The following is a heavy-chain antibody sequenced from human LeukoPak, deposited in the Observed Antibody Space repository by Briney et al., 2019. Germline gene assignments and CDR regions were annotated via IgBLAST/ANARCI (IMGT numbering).Heavy chain of an antibody. V-gene: IGHV1-18*01. CDR1: GYTFTSYG. Sequence: ASVKVSCKASGYTFTSYGISWVRQAPGQGLEWMGWISAYNGNTNYAQKLQGRVTMTTDTSTSTAYMELRSLRSDDTAVYYCARPRSIGLAYYDSSGYRVYFDYWGQGTLVTVSS. CDR2: ISAYNGNT. CDR3: ARPRSIGLAYYDSSGYRVYFDY. D-gene: IGHD3-22*01. J-gene: IGHJ4*02.